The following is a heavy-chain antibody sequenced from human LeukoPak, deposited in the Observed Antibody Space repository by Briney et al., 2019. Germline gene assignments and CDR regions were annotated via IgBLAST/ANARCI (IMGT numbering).Heavy chain of an antibody. CDR1: GYTFTMYY. Sequence: GASVKVSCKGSGYTFTMYYIHWVRQAPGQGLEWMGWINPNSGGTNYGQKFQGRVTMTRDTSISTVYMDLTRVKSDDTAVYFCARSQDYGLDVWGQGTTVIVSS. J-gene: IGHJ6*02. V-gene: IGHV1-2*02. CDR2: INPNSGGT. CDR3: ARSQDYGLDV.